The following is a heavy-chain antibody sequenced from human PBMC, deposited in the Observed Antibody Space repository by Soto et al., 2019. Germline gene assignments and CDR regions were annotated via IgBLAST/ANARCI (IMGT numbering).Heavy chain of an antibody. CDR1: GFTFSSHT. J-gene: IGHJ4*02. Sequence: HPGGSLRLSCAASGFTFSSHTMHWVRQSPGKGLEWLSLMSHDGHIRFYADSVKGRFTISRDNSEKMLYLQMDDLRVDDTALYYCPPPQFVVVILTRNYWGQGILVTVSS. D-gene: IGHD2-2*01. V-gene: IGHV3-30-3*01. CDR2: MSHDGHIR. CDR3: PPPQFVVVILTRNY.